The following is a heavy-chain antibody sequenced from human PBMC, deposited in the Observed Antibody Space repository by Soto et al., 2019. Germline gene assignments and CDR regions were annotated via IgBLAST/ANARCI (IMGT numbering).Heavy chain of an antibody. V-gene: IGHV3-48*01. Sequence: GGSLRLSCAASGFTFSTYSLNWVRQAPGKGLEWVSYLSSSSRTIYYADSVKGRFTISRDNAKNSLYLQMNSLRAEDTAVYYCTAAGTTSVAAASEYWGQET. D-gene: IGHD6-13*01. CDR2: LSSSSRTI. CDR3: TAAGTTSVAAASEY. CDR1: GFTFSTYS. J-gene: IGHJ4*02.